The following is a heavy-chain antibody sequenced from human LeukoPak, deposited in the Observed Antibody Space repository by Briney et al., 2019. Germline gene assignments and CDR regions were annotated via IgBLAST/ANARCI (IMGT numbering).Heavy chain of an antibody. D-gene: IGHD1-14*01. Sequence: GGSLRLSCAASGFIVSSMYMSWVRQAPGKGLEWVSVIYSGGSTYYADSVKGRFTISRDNAKNTLYLQMNSLRAEDTAVYYCARDRSPEDIWGQGTMVTLSS. J-gene: IGHJ3*02. CDR2: IYSGGST. V-gene: IGHV3-66*01. CDR3: ARDRSPEDI. CDR1: GFIVSSMY.